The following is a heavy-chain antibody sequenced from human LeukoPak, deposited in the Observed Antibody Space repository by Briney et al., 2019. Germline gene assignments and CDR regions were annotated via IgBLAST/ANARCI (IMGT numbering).Heavy chain of an antibody. J-gene: IGHJ4*02. D-gene: IGHD3-10*01. CDR2: IYHSGGT. CDR3: FTAAVDY. Sequence: SETLSLTCAVSGYSISSGHYWGWIRQPPGKGLEWIGSIYHSGGTYYNPSLKSRVTISADTSKNQFSLKMKSVTAADTAVYAGFTAAVDYCSQGTLVTVSS. V-gene: IGHV4-38-2*01. CDR1: GYSISSGHY.